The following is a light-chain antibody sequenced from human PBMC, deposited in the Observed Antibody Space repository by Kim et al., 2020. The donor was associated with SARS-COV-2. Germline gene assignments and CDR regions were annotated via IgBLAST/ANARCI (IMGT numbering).Light chain of an antibody. V-gene: IGKV3-20*01. Sequence: PGESATLPCRARQSVSSSYLAWYQQKPGQAPRLLIYGASNRATGIPDRFSGSESGTDFTLTINRLEPEDFAVYYCQQYGSSPPITFGQGTRLEIK. CDR2: GAS. J-gene: IGKJ5*01. CDR1: QSVSSSY. CDR3: QQYGSSPPIT.